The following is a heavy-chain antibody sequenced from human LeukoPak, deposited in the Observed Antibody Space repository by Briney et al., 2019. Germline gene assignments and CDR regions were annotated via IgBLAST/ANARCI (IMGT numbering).Heavy chain of an antibody. J-gene: IGHJ4*02. CDR3: ASHGGGGFDY. D-gene: IGHD2-15*01. CDR2: IYYSGST. Sequence: SETLSLTCTVSGGSISSSSYYWGWIRQPPGKGLEWIGSIYYSGSTYYNPSLKSRVTISVDTSKNQFSLKLSSVTAADTPVYYCASHGGGGFDYWGQGTLVTVSS. CDR1: GGSISSSSYY. V-gene: IGHV4-39*01.